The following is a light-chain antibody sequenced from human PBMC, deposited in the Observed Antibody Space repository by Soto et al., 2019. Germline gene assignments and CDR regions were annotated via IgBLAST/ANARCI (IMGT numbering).Light chain of an antibody. V-gene: IGKV3-15*01. CDR1: QSVSSN. Sequence: EIVMTQSPATLSVSPGERATLSCRASQSVSSNLAWYQQKPGQAPRLLIYGASTRATGIPARFSCSGSGTEFTLTISSLQSEDFALYYCHQYNNWPPETFGQGTKVEIK. J-gene: IGKJ1*01. CDR3: HQYNNWPPET. CDR2: GAS.